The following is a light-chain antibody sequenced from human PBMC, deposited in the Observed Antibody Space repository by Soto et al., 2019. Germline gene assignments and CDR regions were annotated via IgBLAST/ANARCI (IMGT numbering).Light chain of an antibody. CDR2: DGS. CDR3: QQYNTHSWA. J-gene: IGKJ1*01. V-gene: IGKV1-5*01. CDR1: HTITTW. Sequence: DIQMTQSPSTLSASVGDTVTITCRASHTITTWLAWYQQKPGKAPKLLIYDGSTLDSGVPSRFSGSGSGIEFTLTISSLQPDDFATYYCQQYNTHSWAFGQGTKVDIK.